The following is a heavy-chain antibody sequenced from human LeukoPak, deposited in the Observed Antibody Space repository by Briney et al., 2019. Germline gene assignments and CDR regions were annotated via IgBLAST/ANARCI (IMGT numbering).Heavy chain of an antibody. Sequence: GASVKVSCKASGYTLTSYDINGVRQATGQGLEWMGWMNPNSGNTGYAQKFQGRVTMTRNTSISTAYMELSSLRSEDTAVYYCARGAPGSYCSGGSCPYFDYWGQGALVTVSS. CDR1: GYTLTSYD. J-gene: IGHJ4*02. V-gene: IGHV1-8*01. D-gene: IGHD2-15*01. CDR2: MNPNSGNT. CDR3: ARGAPGSYCSGGSCPYFDY.